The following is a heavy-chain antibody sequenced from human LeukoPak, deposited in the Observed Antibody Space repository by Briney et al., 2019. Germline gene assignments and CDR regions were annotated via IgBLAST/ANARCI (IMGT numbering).Heavy chain of an antibody. CDR1: GASVSNYY. D-gene: IGHD1-26*01. CDR2: VYYTGST. V-gene: IGHV4-59*02. CDR3: ARDGELLPDPNWFDP. J-gene: IGHJ5*02. Sequence: SETLSLTCTVSGASVSNYYWNWTRQPPGKGLEWIGYVYYTGSTNYNPSLKSRVTISVDTSNNQFSLKLSSVTAADTAVYYCARDGELLPDPNWFDPWGQGTLVTVSS.